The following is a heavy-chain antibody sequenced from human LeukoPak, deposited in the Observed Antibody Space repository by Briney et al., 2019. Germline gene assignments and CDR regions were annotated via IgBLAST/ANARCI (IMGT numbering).Heavy chain of an antibody. V-gene: IGHV3-72*01. J-gene: IGHJ3*02. CDR3: VRGGSYGAFDI. CDR1: GFTFSDHY. D-gene: IGHD1-26*01. CDR2: TRNKAKSYTT. Sequence: GGSLRLSCAASGFTFSDHYMDWVRQAPGKGLEWVGRTRNKAKSYTTEYAASVKGRFTISRDDSENSLYLQMNSLKTEDTAVYYCVRGGSYGAFDIWGQGTMVTVSS.